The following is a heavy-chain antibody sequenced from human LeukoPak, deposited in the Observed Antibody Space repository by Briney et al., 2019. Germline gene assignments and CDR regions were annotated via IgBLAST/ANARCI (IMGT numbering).Heavy chain of an antibody. V-gene: IGHV4-38-2*01. J-gene: IGHJ4*02. CDR3: ARHAKYCSSTSCYIDY. Sequence: SETLSLTCAVSVYSISSGYYWGWIRQPPGKGLEWIGRIYHSGSTYYNPSLRSRVTISVDTSKNQFSLKLRSVTAADTAVYYCARHAKYCSSTSCYIDYWGQGTLVTVSS. D-gene: IGHD2-2*02. CDR2: IYHSGST. CDR1: VYSISSGYY.